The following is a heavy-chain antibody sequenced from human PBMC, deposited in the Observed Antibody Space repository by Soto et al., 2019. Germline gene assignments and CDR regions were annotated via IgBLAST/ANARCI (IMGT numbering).Heavy chain of an antibody. J-gene: IGHJ5*02. D-gene: IGHD6-19*01. V-gene: IGHV1-69*13. CDR1: GYTFTSYY. Sequence: ASVKVSCKASGYTFTSYYMHWVRQAPGQGIEWMGGIIPIFGTANYAQKFQGRVTITADESTSTAYMELSSLRSEDTAVYYCARDRVAGFNWFDPWGQGTLVTVSS. CDR3: ARDRVAGFNWFDP. CDR2: IIPIFGTA.